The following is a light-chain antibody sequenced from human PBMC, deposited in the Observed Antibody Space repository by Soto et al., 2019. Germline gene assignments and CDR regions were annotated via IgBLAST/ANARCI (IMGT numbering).Light chain of an antibody. Sequence: QTVVTQEPSFSVSPGGTVTLTCGLSSGSVSTSYYPSWYQQTPGQSPRTLIYRTNTRSSGVPDRFSGSILGNKAVLTITGAHADDESDYYCVLYMGSGINWVFGGGTKLTVL. CDR3: VLYMGSGINWV. CDR2: RTN. J-gene: IGLJ3*02. CDR1: SGSVSTSYY. V-gene: IGLV8-61*01.